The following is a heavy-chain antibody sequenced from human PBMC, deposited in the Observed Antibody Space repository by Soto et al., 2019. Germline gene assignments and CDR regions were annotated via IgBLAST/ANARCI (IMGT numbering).Heavy chain of an antibody. Sequence: EVQLLESGGGLVQPGGSLRLSCAASGFTFSSYAMSWVRQAPGKGLVWVSAISGSGGSPYYADSVKGRFTISRDNSKNTLYLHMNSMRAEDTAVYYCAKDMAPLRSSSYHYYHTHFDYWGQGTLVTVSS. CDR3: AKDMAPLRSSSYHYYHTHFDY. V-gene: IGHV3-23*01. J-gene: IGHJ4*02. CDR1: GFTFSSYA. D-gene: IGHD2-15*01. CDR2: ISGSGGSP.